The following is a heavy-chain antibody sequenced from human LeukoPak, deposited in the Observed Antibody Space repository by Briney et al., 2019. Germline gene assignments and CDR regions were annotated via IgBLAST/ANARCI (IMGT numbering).Heavy chain of an antibody. CDR2: INHSGST. J-gene: IGHJ5*02. CDR1: GGSFSGYY. Sequence: PSETLSLTCAVYGGSFSGYYWSWIRQPPGKGLEWIGEINHSGSTNYNPSLKSRVTISVDTSKNQFSLKLSSVTAADTAVYYCARGGDSRQNWFDPWGQGTLVTVSS. D-gene: IGHD2-21*02. V-gene: IGHV4-34*01. CDR3: ARGGDSRQNWFDP.